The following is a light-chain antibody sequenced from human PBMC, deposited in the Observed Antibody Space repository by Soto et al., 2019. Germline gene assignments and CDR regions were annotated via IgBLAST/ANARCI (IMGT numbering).Light chain of an antibody. CDR3: QSYDGSLSGYV. J-gene: IGLJ1*01. V-gene: IGLV1-40*01. Sequence: QSVLTQPPSVSGAPGQGVTISCTGSSSNIGAAYDVHWYQHLPGTAPKLLIYGNTNRPSGVPDRFSGSKSGTSASLAITGLQTEDEADYYCQSYDGSLSGYVFGTGTKVTVL. CDR2: GNT. CDR1: SSNIGAAYD.